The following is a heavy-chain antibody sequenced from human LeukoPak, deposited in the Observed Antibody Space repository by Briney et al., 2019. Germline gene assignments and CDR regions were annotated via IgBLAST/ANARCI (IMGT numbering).Heavy chain of an antibody. CDR1: GYTFTSYG. J-gene: IGHJ4*02. CDR3: ARDQGYCSGGSCSEFDC. CDR2: ISAYNGNT. D-gene: IGHD2-15*01. Sequence: ASVKVSCKASGYTFTSYGISWVGQAPGHGLEWMGWISAYNGNTNSAQKLQGRVTMTTDTSTSTAYMELRSLRSDDTAVYYCARDQGYCSGGSCSEFDCWGQGTLVTVSS. V-gene: IGHV1-18*01.